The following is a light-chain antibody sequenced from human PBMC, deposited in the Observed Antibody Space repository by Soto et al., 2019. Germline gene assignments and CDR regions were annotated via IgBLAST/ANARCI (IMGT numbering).Light chain of an antibody. Sequence: DIQMTQSPSTLSASVGDRVTITCRASQSISSWLAWYQQKPGKAPKLLIYDASSLESGVPSKFSGSGSGTEFTLTISCLQPDDFATYYCQQYNSYGTFGQGTKV. CDR3: QQYNSYGT. V-gene: IGKV1-5*01. CDR2: DAS. J-gene: IGKJ1*01. CDR1: QSISSW.